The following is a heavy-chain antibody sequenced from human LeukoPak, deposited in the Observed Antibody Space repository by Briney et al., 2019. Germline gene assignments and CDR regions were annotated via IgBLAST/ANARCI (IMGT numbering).Heavy chain of an antibody. CDR2: ISAYNGNT. J-gene: IGHJ4*02. CDR3: ARLPGRYCSGGSCYSDY. CDR1: GYTFTSYG. Sequence: ASVKVSCKASGYTFTSYGISWVRQAPGQGLEWMGWISAYNGNTNYAQKLQGRVTMTTDTSTSTAYMELRSLRSDDTAVYYCARLPGRYCSGGSCYSDYRGQGTLVTVSS. V-gene: IGHV1-18*01. D-gene: IGHD2-15*01.